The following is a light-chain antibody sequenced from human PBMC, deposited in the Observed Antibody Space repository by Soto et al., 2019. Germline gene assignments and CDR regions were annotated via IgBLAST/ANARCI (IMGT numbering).Light chain of an antibody. V-gene: IGKV3-20*01. CDR2: GAS. CDR3: QLRYT. Sequence: EIVLTQSPGTLSLSPGERATLSSRASQSVSSSYLAWYQQKPGQAPRLLIYGASSRATGIPDRFSGSGSGTDFTLTISRLEPEDFAVYYCQLRYTFGQGTKLEIK. CDR1: QSVSSSY. J-gene: IGKJ2*01.